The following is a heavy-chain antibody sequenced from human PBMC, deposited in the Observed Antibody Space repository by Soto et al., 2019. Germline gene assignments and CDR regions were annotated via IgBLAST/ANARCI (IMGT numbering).Heavy chain of an antibody. CDR2: IKQDGSEK. J-gene: IGHJ3*02. D-gene: IGHD3-9*01. CDR3: ARDEERYLDPGGAFDI. Sequence: PGGSLRLSCAASGFTFSSYWMSWVRQAPGKGLEWVANIKQDGSEKYYVDSVKGRFTISRDNAKNSLYLQMNSLRAEDTAVYYCARDEERYLDPGGAFDIWGQGTMVTVSS. V-gene: IGHV3-7*05. CDR1: GFTFSSYW.